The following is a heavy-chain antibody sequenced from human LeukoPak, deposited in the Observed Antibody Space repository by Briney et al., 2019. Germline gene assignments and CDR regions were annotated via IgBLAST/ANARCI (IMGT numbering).Heavy chain of an antibody. CDR3: ASRVGWLGPPLDN. D-gene: IGHD6-19*01. V-gene: IGHV3-23*01. CDR2: ISGGGVST. Sequence: PGGSLRLSCAASGFTFSSHGMSWVRQAPGKGLEWVSSISGGGVSTYYADSVKGRFTISRDNSKKMLYLQMHSLRVDDTAVYYCASRVGWLGPPLDNWGQGTLVTVSS. J-gene: IGHJ4*02. CDR1: GFTFSSHG.